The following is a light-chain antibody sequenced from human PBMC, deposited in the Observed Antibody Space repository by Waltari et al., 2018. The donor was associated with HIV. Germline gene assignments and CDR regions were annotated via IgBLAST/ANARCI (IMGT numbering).Light chain of an antibody. J-gene: IGLJ6*01. CDR2: EVN. V-gene: IGLV2-8*01. CDR1: SSDLGAYEY. CDR3: ASYGDTNRVL. Sequence: QSALPQPPSASGSLGQSVTISCTGTSSDLGAYEYVSWYQQHPDKAPKLIIYEVNKRPSCVPDRFSGSKSDNTASLTVAGLQDDDEAHYYCASYGDTNRVLFGGGTRVTVL.